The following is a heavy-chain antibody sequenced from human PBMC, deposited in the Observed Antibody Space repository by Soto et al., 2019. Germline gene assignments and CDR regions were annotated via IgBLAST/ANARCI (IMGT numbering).Heavy chain of an antibody. J-gene: IGHJ6*02. CDR2: IYSGGDT. CDR1: GFTVSSNY. D-gene: IGHD3-10*01. Sequence: GGSLRLSCAAAGFTVSSNYMNWVRQAPGKGLEWVSIIYSGGDTYYADSVRGRFTISRDNSKNSLYLQMNSLRAEDTAVYYCARAPWDGSGTYYISYYGMDVCRQPTAVPVSS. CDR3: ARAPWDGSGTYYISYYGMDV. V-gene: IGHV3-53*01.